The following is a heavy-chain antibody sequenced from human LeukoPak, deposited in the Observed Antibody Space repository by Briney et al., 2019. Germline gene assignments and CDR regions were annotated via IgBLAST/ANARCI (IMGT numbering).Heavy chain of an antibody. J-gene: IGHJ5*02. Sequence: ASVKVSCKASGYTFTGNYMHWVRQAPGQGLEWMGWINPNSGGTNCAQKFQGRVTMTRDMSTSTDYMELSSLRSEDTAIYYCARDNSVGDNAWWFDPWGQGTLVTVSS. CDR3: ARDNSVGDNAWWFDP. V-gene: IGHV1-2*02. CDR1: GYTFTGNY. CDR2: INPNSGGT. D-gene: IGHD1-26*01.